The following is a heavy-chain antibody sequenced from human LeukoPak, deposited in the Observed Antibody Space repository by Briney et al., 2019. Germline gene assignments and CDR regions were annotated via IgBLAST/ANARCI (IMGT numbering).Heavy chain of an antibody. CDR1: GGSISSGGYY. CDR3: ARHGYSSSWLHFDY. V-gene: IGHV4-61*02. D-gene: IGHD6-13*01. J-gene: IGHJ4*02. CDR2: IYSSGST. Sequence: PSQTLSLTCTVSGGSISSGGYYWSWIRQPAGKGLEWIGRIYSSGSTNYDPSLKSRVTMSVDTSKNQFSLKLSSVTAADTAVYYCARHGYSSSWLHFDYWGQGTLVTVSS.